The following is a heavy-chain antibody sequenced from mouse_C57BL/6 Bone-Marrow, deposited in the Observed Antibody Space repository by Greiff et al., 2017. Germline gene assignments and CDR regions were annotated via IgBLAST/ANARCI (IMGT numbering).Heavy chain of an antibody. V-gene: IGHV1-55*01. CDR2: FYPGSGST. CDR1: GYTFTSYW. J-gene: IGHJ1*03. D-gene: IGHD2-5*01. Sequence: QVQLQQPGAELVKPGASVKMSCKASGYTFTSYWITWVKQRPGQGLEWIGDFYPGSGSTKYTEKFKSKATLTVDTSSSTAYMQLSSLTSEDSAVYYCARPYYSNYWYFDVWGTGTTVTVSS. CDR3: ARPYYSNYWYFDV.